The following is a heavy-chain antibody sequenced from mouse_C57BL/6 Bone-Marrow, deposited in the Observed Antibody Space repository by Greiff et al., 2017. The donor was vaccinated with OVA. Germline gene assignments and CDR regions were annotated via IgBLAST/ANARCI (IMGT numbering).Heavy chain of an antibody. CDR3: ARSGTPSKGFAY. J-gene: IGHJ3*01. Sequence: VKLQESGPGLVQPSQSLSITCTVSGFSLTSYGVHWVRQSPGKGLEWLGVIWSGGSTDYNAAFISRLSISKDNSKSQVFFKMNSLQADDTAIYYCARSGTPSKGFAYWGQGTLVTVSA. D-gene: IGHD3-1*01. V-gene: IGHV2-2*01. CDR2: IWSGGST. CDR1: GFSLTSYG.